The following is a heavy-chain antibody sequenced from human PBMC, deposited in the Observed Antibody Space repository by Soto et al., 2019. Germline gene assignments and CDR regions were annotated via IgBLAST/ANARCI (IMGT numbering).Heavy chain of an antibody. CDR2: IWYDGGNK. Sequence: GGSLRLSCAASGFTFSSYGMHWVRQAPGKGLEWVAVIWYDGGNKYYAGSVKGRFTISRDNSKNTLYLQMNSLRAEDTAVYYCASGSSSYHGMDVWGQGTTVTVSS. CDR1: GFTFSSYG. D-gene: IGHD6-6*01. J-gene: IGHJ6*02. CDR3: ASGSSSYHGMDV. V-gene: IGHV3-33*01.